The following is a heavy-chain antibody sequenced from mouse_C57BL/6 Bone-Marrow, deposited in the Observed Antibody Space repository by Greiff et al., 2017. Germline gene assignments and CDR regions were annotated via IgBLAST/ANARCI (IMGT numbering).Heavy chain of an antibody. D-gene: IGHD1-3*01. CDR2: LDPSDSYT. CDR1: GYTFTSYW. Sequence: QVQLQQPGAELVMPGASVKLSCKASGYTFTSYWMHWVKQRPGQGLEWIGELDPSDSYTNYNHKFKGKSTLTVDKSSSTAYMQLSSLTSEDSAVYYCARYLYAYYFDDWGQGTTLTVSS. J-gene: IGHJ2*01. CDR3: ARYLYAYYFDD. V-gene: IGHV1-69*01.